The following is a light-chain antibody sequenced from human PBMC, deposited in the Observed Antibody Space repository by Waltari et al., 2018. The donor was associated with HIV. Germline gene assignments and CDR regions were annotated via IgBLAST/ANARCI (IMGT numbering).Light chain of an antibody. J-gene: IGLJ3*02. CDR2: EVY. Sequence: QSALTQPASVSGSPGQSITISCTGSSSDVGSYNLVSWYQTHPGKAPKLMIYEVYHRPSGVSNRFSGSKSGDTAFLTISGLQAEDEAAYYCCSYAGSRTHWVFGGGTKLTVL. V-gene: IGLV2-23*02. CDR1: SSDVGSYNL. CDR3: CSYAGSRTHWV.